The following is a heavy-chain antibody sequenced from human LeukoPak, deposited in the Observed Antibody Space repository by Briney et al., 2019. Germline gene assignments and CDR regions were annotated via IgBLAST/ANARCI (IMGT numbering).Heavy chain of an antibody. CDR2: ISYDGTNK. V-gene: IGHV3-30-3*01. CDR3: VRSPTYYNMDV. J-gene: IGHJ6*03. CDR1: GFTFGNYV. Sequence: GGSLRLSCAASGFTFGNYVIPWVRQAPGKGLDWLAVISYDGTNKYYADSVKGRFTISRDHSQSTVDLQMNTLRGADTAVYYCVRSPTYYNMDVWGKRTTVTVS.